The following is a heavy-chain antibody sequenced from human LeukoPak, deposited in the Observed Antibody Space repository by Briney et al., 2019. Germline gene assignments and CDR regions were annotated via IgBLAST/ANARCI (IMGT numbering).Heavy chain of an antibody. J-gene: IGHJ6*02. CDR2: MNPNSGNT. CDR1: GYTFTSYD. CDR3: TGGRKVDYDFWRERYYYYGMDV. V-gene: IGHV1-8*01. D-gene: IGHD3-3*01. Sequence: WASVKVSCKASGYTFTSYDINWVRQATGQGLEWMGWMNPNSGNTGYARKFQGRVTTTRNTSISTAYMDLSSLRSEDTAVYYCTGGRKVDYDFWRERYYYYGMDVWGQGTTVTVSS.